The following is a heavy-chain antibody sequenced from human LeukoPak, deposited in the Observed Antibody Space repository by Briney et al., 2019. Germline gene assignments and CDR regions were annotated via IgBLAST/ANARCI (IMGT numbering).Heavy chain of an antibody. V-gene: IGHV4-39*01. CDR1: GGSISGSSYY. CDR3: ARLRGAMTPVTSDFWC. CDR2: GFYSGSA. J-gene: IGHJ1*01. Sequence: PSETLSLTCTVSGGSISGSSYYWAWIRQPPGKGLEWIGSGFYSGSAYYNPSLKSRVTISVDTSKNQFSLNLSSVTAADTAVYYCARLRGAMTPVTSDFWCWGQGAIVT. D-gene: IGHD4-17*01.